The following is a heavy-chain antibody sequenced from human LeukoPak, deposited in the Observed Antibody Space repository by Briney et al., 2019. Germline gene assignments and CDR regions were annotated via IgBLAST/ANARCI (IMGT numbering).Heavy chain of an antibody. V-gene: IGHV4-34*01. Sequence: SETLSLTCAVYGGSFSDYYWTWIRQPPGKGLEWIGEINHSGSTNYNPPLKSRVTISVDTSKKQFFLRLSSVTAADTAVYYCAKGHRYSSGWYWSHWFDPWGQGALVTVSS. CDR1: GGSFSDYY. D-gene: IGHD6-19*01. J-gene: IGHJ5*02. CDR2: INHSGST. CDR3: AKGHRYSSGWYWSHWFDP.